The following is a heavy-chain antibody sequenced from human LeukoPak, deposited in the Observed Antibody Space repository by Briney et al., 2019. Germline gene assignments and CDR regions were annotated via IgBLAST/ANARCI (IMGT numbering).Heavy chain of an antibody. CDR1: GFTFSSYD. CDR3: ARDPLRVISSWAFDI. J-gene: IGHJ3*02. Sequence: GGSLRLSCAASGFTFSSYDMHWVRQAIGKGLEWVSAIGTAGDTYYPGSVKGRFTISRENAKNSLYLQMNSLRAGDTAVYYCARDPLRVISSWAFDIWGQGTMVTVSS. CDR2: IGTAGDT. V-gene: IGHV3-13*01. D-gene: IGHD3-22*01.